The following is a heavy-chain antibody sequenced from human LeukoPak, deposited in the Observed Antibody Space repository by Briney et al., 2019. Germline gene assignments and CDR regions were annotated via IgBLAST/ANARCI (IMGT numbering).Heavy chain of an antibody. CDR3: ARGGAGYCDTTSCLGGDAFDI. V-gene: IGHV3-66*02. J-gene: IGHJ3*02. CDR1: GFTVSNNY. CDR2: IHGGGST. Sequence: GGSLRLSCTASGFTVSNNYMSWVRQAPGKGLEWVSVIHGGGSTSYADSVKGRFTISRDNSKNTLYLQMNRLRTEDTAVYYCARGGAGYCDTTSCLGGDAFDIWGQGPMVTVSS. D-gene: IGHD2-2*01.